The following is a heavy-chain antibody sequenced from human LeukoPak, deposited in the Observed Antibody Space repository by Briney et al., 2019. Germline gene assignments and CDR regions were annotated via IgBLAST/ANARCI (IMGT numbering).Heavy chain of an antibody. CDR2: IYSGGST. J-gene: IGHJ4*02. Sequence: PGGSLRLSCAASGFTVSSNYMSWVRQAPGKGLEWVSVIYSGGSTYYADSVKGRFTISRDNSKNTLYLQMNRLRAEDTAVYYCAREWIQQRLFDYWGQGTLVTVPS. D-gene: IGHD5-18*01. V-gene: IGHV3-66*01. CDR3: AREWIQQRLFDY. CDR1: GFTVSSNY.